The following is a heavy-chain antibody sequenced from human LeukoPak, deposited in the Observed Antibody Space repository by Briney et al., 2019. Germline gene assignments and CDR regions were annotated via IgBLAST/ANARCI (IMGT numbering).Heavy chain of an antibody. CDR1: GGSFSGYY. D-gene: IGHD3-9*01. V-gene: IGHV4-34*01. Sequence: KPSETLSLTCAVYGGSFSGYYWSWIRQPPGKGLEWIGEINHSGSTNYNPSLKSRVTISVDTSKNQFSLKLSSVTAADTAVYYCARENYDILTGYSQIDYWGQGTLVTVSS. J-gene: IGHJ4*02. CDR3: ARENYDILTGYSQIDY. CDR2: INHSGST.